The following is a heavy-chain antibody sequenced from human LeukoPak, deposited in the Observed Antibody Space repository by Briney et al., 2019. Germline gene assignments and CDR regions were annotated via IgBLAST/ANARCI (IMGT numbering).Heavy chain of an antibody. D-gene: IGHD5-24*01. J-gene: IGHJ4*02. CDR2: ISSSGTTI. CDR1: GFTFSSYS. V-gene: IGHV3-48*02. Sequence: GGSLRLSCAASGFTFSSYSMNWVRQAPGRGLEWVSYISSSGTTIFYADSVEGRFTISRDNAKYSVYLQMNSLRDEDTAVYFCAKDPPITGPFEYWGQGTLVTVSS. CDR3: AKDPPITGPFEY.